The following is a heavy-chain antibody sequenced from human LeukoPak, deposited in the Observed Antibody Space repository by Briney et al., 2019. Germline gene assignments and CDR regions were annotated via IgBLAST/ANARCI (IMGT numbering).Heavy chain of an antibody. CDR2: IGYDGTNE. CDR1: GFTFSSYG. D-gene: IGHD5-24*01. V-gene: IGHV3-33*01. Sequence: GGSLRLSCAASGFTFSSYGMHWVRQAPGKGLEWVALIGYDGTNEYYADSVKGRFTISRDNSKNTLYLQMKSLRAEDTAVYYCARDLTATGLFDYWGQGTLVTVSS. J-gene: IGHJ4*02. CDR3: ARDLTATGLFDY.